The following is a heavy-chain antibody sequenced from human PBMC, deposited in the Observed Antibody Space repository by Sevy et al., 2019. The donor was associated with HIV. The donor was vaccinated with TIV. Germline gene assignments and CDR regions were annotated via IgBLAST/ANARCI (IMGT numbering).Heavy chain of an antibody. V-gene: IGHV3-30-3*01. CDR3: ARDGGNSVKWYPLY. CDR1: GFAFSTHA. J-gene: IGHJ4*01. CDR2: ISYEGTET. Sequence: GGSLRLSCAASGFAFSTHAMHWVRQAPGKGLEGVAVISYEGTETFYAASVEGRFTISRDNSKNMLSLQINSLRPEDTVVYYCARDGGNSVKWYPLYWGHGTLVTVSS. D-gene: IGHD2-2*01.